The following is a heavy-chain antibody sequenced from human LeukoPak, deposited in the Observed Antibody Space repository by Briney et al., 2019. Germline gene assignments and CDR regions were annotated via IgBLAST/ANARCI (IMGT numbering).Heavy chain of an antibody. CDR3: ARVQWGTGQKLLDY. V-gene: IGHV3-48*03. CDR1: GFTFSSYE. Sequence: TGGSLRLSCAASGFTFSSYEMNWVRQAPGKGLEWVAYISSSGSTIYYADSVKGRFTISRDNAKNSLYLQMNSLRAEETAVYYCARVQWGTGQKLLDYWGQGTLVTVSS. J-gene: IGHJ4*02. CDR2: ISSSGSTI. D-gene: IGHD1-14*01.